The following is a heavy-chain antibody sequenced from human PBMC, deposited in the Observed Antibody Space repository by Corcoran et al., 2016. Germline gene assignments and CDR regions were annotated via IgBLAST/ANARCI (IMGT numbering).Heavy chain of an antibody. J-gene: IGHJ4*02. CDR2: IYYSGST. CDR3: ARDKGDIRGYFDY. CDR1: GGSVSSGSYY. Sequence: QVQLQESGPGLVKPSETLSLTCTVSGGSVSSGSYYWSWIRQPPGKGLEWIGYIYYSGSTNYNPSLKSRVTISVDTSKNKCSLKLSSVTAADTAVYYCARDKGDIRGYFDYWGQGTLVTVSS. D-gene: IGHD3-9*01. V-gene: IGHV4-61*01.